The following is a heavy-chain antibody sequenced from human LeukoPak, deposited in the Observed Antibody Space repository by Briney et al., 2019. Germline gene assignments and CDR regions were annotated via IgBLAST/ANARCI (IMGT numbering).Heavy chain of an antibody. D-gene: IGHD5-24*01. CDR3: ARDREMATMSDFDY. CDR1: GYTFTGYY. V-gene: IGHV1-2*02. CDR2: INPNSGGT. J-gene: IGHJ4*02. Sequence: ASVKVSCKASGYTFTGYYMHWVRQAPGQGLEWMGWINPNSGGTNYAQKFQGRVTMTRDASISTAYMELSRLRSDDTAVYYCARDREMATMSDFDYWGQGTLVTVSS.